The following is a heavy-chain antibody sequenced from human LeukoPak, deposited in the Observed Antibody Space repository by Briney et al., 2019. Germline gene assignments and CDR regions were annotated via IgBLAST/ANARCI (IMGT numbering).Heavy chain of an antibody. Sequence: GESLKISCKGSGYSFTSYWIGWVRQMPGKGLEWMGIIYPGDSDTRYSPSFQGQVTISADKSISTAYLQWSSLKASDTAMYYCARQPVTYYYGPGSYPPDYWGQGTLVTVSS. D-gene: IGHD3-10*01. CDR3: ARQPVTYYYGPGSYPPDY. V-gene: IGHV5-51*01. CDR1: GYSFTSYW. CDR2: IYPGDSDT. J-gene: IGHJ4*02.